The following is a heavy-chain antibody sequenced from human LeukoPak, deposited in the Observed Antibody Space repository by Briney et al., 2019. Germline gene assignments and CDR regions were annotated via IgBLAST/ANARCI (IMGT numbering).Heavy chain of an antibody. CDR3: AKEGGSYYSPFDY. V-gene: IGHV3-7*01. CDR2: IKQDGSAK. D-gene: IGHD1-26*01. Sequence: GGSLRLSCAASGFPFSSHWLNWVRQAPGKGLEWVANIKQDGSAKYYVDSVKGRFTISRDNAKNSLYLQMNSLRAEDTAVYYCAKEGGSYYSPFDYWGQGTLVTVSS. CDR1: GFPFSSHW. J-gene: IGHJ4*02.